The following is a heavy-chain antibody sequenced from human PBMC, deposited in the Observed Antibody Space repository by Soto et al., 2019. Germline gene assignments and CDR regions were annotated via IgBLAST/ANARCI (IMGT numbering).Heavy chain of an antibody. Sequence: EGQLVESGGGLVQPGGYLRLSCAASGLIFSNYKGPSVRQAPGKGLVWVSRINTDGSITDYAGCVEGRFTVSRDNAKNTMYLQMNSLTADDTAVYYCARDTTGLHYGGQGTLVTVSS. J-gene: IGHJ4*02. D-gene: IGHD1-1*01. CDR2: INTDGSIT. V-gene: IGHV3-74*01. CDR3: ARDTTGLHY. CDR1: GLIFSNYK.